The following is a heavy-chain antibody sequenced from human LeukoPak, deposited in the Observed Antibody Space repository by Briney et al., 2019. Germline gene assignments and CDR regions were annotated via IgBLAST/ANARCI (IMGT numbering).Heavy chain of an antibody. CDR2: ISAYNGNT. D-gene: IGHD6-19*01. Sequence: GASVKVSCKASGYTFTSYGISWVRQAPGQGLEWMGWISAYNGNTNYAQKLQGRVTMTTDTSTSTAYMELRSLRSDDTAVYYCARDGKQWLVRLSGNWFDPWGQGTLVTVSS. CDR1: GYTFTSYG. V-gene: IGHV1-18*01. CDR3: ARDGKQWLVRLSGNWFDP. J-gene: IGHJ5*02.